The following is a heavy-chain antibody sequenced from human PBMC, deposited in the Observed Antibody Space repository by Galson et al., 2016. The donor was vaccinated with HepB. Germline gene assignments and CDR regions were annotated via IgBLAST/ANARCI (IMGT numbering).Heavy chain of an antibody. CDR1: GLSVSPNY. CDR3: ARGDDSPPLNAFHI. Sequence: SLRLSCAASGLSVSPNYMTWVRQAPGKGLEWVSIIYSGGTTYYADSVKGRFTISRDNSKTTVYLQMNSLRAEDTALYHCARGDDSPPLNAFHIWGQGTLVTVSS. D-gene: IGHD3-22*01. V-gene: IGHV3-53*01. J-gene: IGHJ3*02. CDR2: IYSGGTT.